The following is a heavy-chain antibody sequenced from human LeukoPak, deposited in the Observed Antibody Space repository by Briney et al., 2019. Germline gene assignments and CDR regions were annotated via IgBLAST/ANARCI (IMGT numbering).Heavy chain of an antibody. CDR3: ARDTGAAAGPYNWFDP. Sequence: SETLSLTCTVSGGSISSYYWSWIRQPAGKGLEWIGRIYTSGSTNYNPSLKSRVTMSVDTSKNQFSLKLSSVTAADTAVYYCARDTGAAAGPYNWFDPWGQGTLVTVSS. D-gene: IGHD6-13*01. J-gene: IGHJ5*02. V-gene: IGHV4-4*07. CDR1: GGSISSYY. CDR2: IYTSGST.